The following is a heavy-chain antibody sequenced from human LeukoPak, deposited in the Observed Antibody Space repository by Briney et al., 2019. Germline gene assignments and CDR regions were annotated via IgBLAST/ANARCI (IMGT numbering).Heavy chain of an antibody. CDR1: GGSISSYY. J-gene: IGHJ5*02. V-gene: IGHV4-59*01. CDR2: IYYSGST. Sequence: SETLSLTCTASGGSISSYYWSWIRQPPGKGLEWIGYIYYSGSTNYNPSLKSRVTISVDTSKNQFSLKLSSVTAADTAVYYCAREELAAAGPSGFDPWGQGTLVTVSS. D-gene: IGHD6-13*01. CDR3: AREELAAAGPSGFDP.